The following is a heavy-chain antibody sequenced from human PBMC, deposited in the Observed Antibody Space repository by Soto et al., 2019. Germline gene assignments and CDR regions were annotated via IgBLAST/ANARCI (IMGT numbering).Heavy chain of an antibody. Sequence: GGSLRLSCASSGFTFSSYAMSWVRQAPGKGLEWVSAISGSGGSTYYADSVKGRFTISRDNSKNTLYLQMNSLRAEDTAVYYCAKDETEDSSSWYGFDYWGQGTLVTVSS. J-gene: IGHJ4*02. V-gene: IGHV3-23*01. CDR3: AKDETEDSSSWYGFDY. CDR1: GFTFSSYA. D-gene: IGHD6-13*01. CDR2: ISGSGGST.